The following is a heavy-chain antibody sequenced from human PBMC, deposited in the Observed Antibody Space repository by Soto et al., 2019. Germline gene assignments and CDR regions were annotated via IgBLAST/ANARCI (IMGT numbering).Heavy chain of an antibody. CDR2: VSGSGGTT. Sequence: EVQLLDSGGGLVQPGGSLRLSCAASGFTFSSSAMSWVRQAPGKGLEWVSAVSGSGGTTYYAATVRGRFTISRDNSKNTLYLHMTRLRAEDTAIYFSARCTVDTIVTSGWCHYLDPWGQGTLVTVSS. CDR1: GFTFSSSA. CDR3: ARCTVDTIVTSGWCHYLDP. D-gene: IGHD6-19*01. V-gene: IGHV3-23*01. J-gene: IGHJ5*02.